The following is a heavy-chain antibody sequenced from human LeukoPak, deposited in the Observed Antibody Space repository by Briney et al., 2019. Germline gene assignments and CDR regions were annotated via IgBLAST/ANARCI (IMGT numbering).Heavy chain of an antibody. D-gene: IGHD2-15*01. V-gene: IGHV4-59*12. CDR2: IDHSGNTIY. Sequence: SETLSLTCTVAGETMRNYYWNWIRQPPGKGLEWIGYIDHSGNTIYNYNPSLKSRVTISVDTSKNQFSLKLSSVTAADTAVYYCGYCSGGSCFDFDYWGQGTLVTVSS. CDR1: GETMRNYY. CDR3: GYCSGGSCFDFDY. J-gene: IGHJ4*02.